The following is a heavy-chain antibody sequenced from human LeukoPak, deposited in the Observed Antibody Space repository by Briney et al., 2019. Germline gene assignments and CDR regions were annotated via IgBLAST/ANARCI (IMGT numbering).Heavy chain of an antibody. D-gene: IGHD3-22*01. Sequence: SQTLSLTCTVSGGSISSGGYYWSWIRQHPGKGLEWFGYIYYSGSTYYNPSLKSRVTISVDTSKNQFSLKLSSVTAADTAVYYCARDLDSSGRYFDYWGQGTLVTVSS. J-gene: IGHJ4*02. CDR2: IYYSGST. V-gene: IGHV4-31*03. CDR3: ARDLDSSGRYFDY. CDR1: GGSISSGGYY.